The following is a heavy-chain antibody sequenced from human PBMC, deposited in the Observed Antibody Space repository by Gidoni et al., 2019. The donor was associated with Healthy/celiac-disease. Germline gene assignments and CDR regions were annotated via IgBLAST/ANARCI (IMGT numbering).Heavy chain of an antibody. CDR1: GFTVSSYD. CDR3: ARGLGGYGDPRWGIDY. D-gene: IGHD4-17*01. CDR2: IGTAGDT. Sequence: EVQLVESGGGLVQPGGSLRLSCAASGFTVSSYDMHWVRQATGKGLEWVSAIGTAGDTYYPGSVKGRFTISRENAKNSLYLQMNSLRAGDTAVYYCARGLGGYGDPRWGIDYWGQGTLVTVSS. J-gene: IGHJ4*02. V-gene: IGHV3-13*01.